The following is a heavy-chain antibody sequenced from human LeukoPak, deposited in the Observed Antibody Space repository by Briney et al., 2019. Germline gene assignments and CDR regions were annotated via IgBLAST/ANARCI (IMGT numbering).Heavy chain of an antibody. D-gene: IGHD3-10*01. Sequence: PGGSLRLSCAASGLTFSSYAMSWIRQPPGKGLEWIGEINHSGSTNYNPSLKSRVTISVDTSKNQFSLKLSSVTAADTAVYYCARGITMVRGVIGPYYYYGMDVWGQGTTVTVSS. CDR3: ARGITMVRGVIGPYYYYGMDV. V-gene: IGHV4-34*01. CDR2: INHSGST. J-gene: IGHJ6*02. CDR1: GLTFSSYA.